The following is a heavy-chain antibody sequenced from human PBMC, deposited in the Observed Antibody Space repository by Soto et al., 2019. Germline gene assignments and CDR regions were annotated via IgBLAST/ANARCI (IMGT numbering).Heavy chain of an antibody. Sequence: EVQLVESGGGLVQPGGSLRLFCAASGFTFSDHYMDWVRQAPGKGLEWVGRIKNKANSYTTEYAASVKGRFTISRDDSKHSLDLQMNSLKTEDTAVYYCARVRLGVTTRLFDYWGQGTLVTVSS. V-gene: IGHV3-72*01. J-gene: IGHJ4*02. CDR3: ARVRLGVTTRLFDY. CDR1: GFTFSDHY. D-gene: IGHD6-25*01. CDR2: IKNKANSYTT.